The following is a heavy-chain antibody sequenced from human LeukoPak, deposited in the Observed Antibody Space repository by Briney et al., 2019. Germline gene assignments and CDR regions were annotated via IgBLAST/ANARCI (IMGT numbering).Heavy chain of an antibody. CDR3: ARAYYDFWSGYDPPTLY. D-gene: IGHD3-3*01. CDR1: GCTFTGYY. V-gene: IGHV1-2*02. CDR2: INPNSGGT. J-gene: IGHJ4*02. Sequence: ASVKVSCKASGCTFTGYYMHWVRQAPGQGLEWMGWINPNSGGTNYAQKFQGRVTMTRDTSISTAYMELSRLSSDDTAVYYCARAYYDFWSGYDPPTLYWGQGTLVTVSS.